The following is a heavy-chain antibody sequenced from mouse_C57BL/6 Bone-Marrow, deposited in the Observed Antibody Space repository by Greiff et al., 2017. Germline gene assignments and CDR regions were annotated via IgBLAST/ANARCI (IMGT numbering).Heavy chain of an antibody. CDR1: GYTFTSYG. CDR3: ARREIVTLKYYAMDY. Sequence: QVQLKESGAELARPGASVKLSCKASGYTFTSYGISWVKQRTGQGLEWIGEIYPRSGNTYYNEKFKGKATLTADKSSSTAYMELRSLTSEDSAVYFCARREIVTLKYYAMDYWGQGTSVTGSS. CDR2: IYPRSGNT. V-gene: IGHV1-81*01. J-gene: IGHJ4*01. D-gene: IGHD2-5*01.